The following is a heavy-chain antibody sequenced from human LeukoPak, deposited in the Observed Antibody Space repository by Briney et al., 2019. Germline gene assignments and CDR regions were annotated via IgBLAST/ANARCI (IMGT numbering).Heavy chain of an antibody. V-gene: IGHV3-23*01. D-gene: IGHD3-10*01. J-gene: IGHJ4*02. CDR1: GFTFSSYG. CDR3: AKDFEYYYGSGVNPWDY. CDR2: ISGSGGST. Sequence: GGSLRLSCAASGFTFSSYGMSWVRQAPGKGLEWVSAISGSGGSTYYADSVKGRFTISRDNSKNTLYLQMNSLRAEDTAVYYCAKDFEYYYGSGVNPWDYWGQGTLVTVSS.